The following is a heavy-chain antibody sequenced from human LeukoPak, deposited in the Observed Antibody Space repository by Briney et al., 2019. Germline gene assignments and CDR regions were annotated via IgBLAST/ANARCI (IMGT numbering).Heavy chain of an antibody. CDR1: GGTFSSYA. CDR3: ARSTGYSYGYGI. J-gene: IGHJ4*02. V-gene: IGHV1-69*13. D-gene: IGHD5-18*01. CDR2: IIPIFGTA. Sequence: ASVKVSCKASGGTFSSYAISWVRQAPGQGLEWMGGIIPIFGTANYAQKFQGRVTITADESTSTAYVELSSLRSEDTAVYYCARSTGYSYGYGIWGQGTLVTVSS.